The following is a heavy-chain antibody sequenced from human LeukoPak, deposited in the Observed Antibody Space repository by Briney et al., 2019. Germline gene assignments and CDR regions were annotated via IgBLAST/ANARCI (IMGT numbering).Heavy chain of an antibody. V-gene: IGHV3-23*01. Sequence: GGSLRLSCAASGFTFSSYAMSWVRQAPGKGLEWVSVSSGSGGSTYYADSVKGRFTTSRDISKNTLYMEMNSLRAEDTAVYYCARLLLGYCSSTSCELFWGQGTLVTVSS. CDR2: SSGSGGST. D-gene: IGHD2-2*01. J-gene: IGHJ4*02. CDR1: GFTFSSYA. CDR3: ARLLLGYCSSTSCELF.